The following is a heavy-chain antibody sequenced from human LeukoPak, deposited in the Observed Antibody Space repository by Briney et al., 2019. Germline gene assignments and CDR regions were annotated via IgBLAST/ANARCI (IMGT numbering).Heavy chain of an antibody. CDR1: GFTFSNYW. CDR3: VREYGALDY. D-gene: IGHD2-8*01. V-gene: IGHV3-74*01. J-gene: IGHJ4*02. Sequence: PGGSLRLSCAASGFTFSNYWMHWVRQAPGEGLVWVSHIKNDGSEANYAGSVKGRFTISRDNAKNTLYLQMNSLRAEDTAVYYCVREYGALDYWGQGTLVTVSS. CDR2: IKNDGSEA.